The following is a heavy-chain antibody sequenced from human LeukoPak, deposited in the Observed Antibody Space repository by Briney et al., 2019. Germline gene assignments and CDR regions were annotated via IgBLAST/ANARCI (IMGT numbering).Heavy chain of an antibody. D-gene: IGHD5-12*01. CDR1: GYNFTSYG. J-gene: IGHJ4*02. Sequence: GASVKVSCKASGYNFTSYGISWVRQAPGQGLEWMGWISAYNGHTNYGQKFQDRIAMTADTSTTTAFMELRSLRSDDTAMYFCARDSPRPEWLQEYYFDSWGQGTLVTVPS. CDR2: ISAYNGHT. V-gene: IGHV1-18*01. CDR3: ARDSPRPEWLQEYYFDS.